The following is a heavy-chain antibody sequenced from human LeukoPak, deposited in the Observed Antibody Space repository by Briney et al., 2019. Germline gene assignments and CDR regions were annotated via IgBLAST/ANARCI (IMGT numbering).Heavy chain of an antibody. CDR3: AKELNYDFLSGYIYGMDG. J-gene: IGHJ6*02. V-gene: IGHV3-9*01. D-gene: IGHD3-3*01. CDR2: ISWNSGSI. Sequence: LSGGSLRLSCAASGFTFDDYAMHWVRQAPGKGLEWVSGISWNSGSIGYADSVKGRFTISRDNAKNSLYLQMNSLRAEDTALYYCAKELNYDFLSGYIYGMDGGGQGTTVTAPS. CDR1: GFTFDDYA.